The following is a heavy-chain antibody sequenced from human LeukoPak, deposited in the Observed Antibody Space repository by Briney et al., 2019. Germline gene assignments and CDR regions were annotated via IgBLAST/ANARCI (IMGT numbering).Heavy chain of an antibody. D-gene: IGHD1-26*01. Sequence: GGSLRLSCAASGFTFSSYAMSWVRQAPGKGLEWVSAISGSGGSTYYADSVKGRFTISRDNSENTLYLQMNSLRAEDTAVYYCAKFVRSGSYYYYYYGMDVWGQGTTVTISS. J-gene: IGHJ6*02. CDR3: AKFVRSGSYYYYYYGMDV. CDR2: ISGSGGST. CDR1: GFTFSSYA. V-gene: IGHV3-23*01.